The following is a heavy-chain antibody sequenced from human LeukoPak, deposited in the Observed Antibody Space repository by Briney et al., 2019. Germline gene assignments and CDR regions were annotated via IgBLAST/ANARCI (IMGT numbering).Heavy chain of an antibody. CDR1: GGSISSYY. J-gene: IGHJ5*02. Sequence: SETLSLTCTVSGGSISSYYWSWIRQPPGKELEWIGYIYYSGSTNYNPSLKSRVTISVDTSKNQFSLKLSSVTAADTAVYYCARELWLRFDPWGQGTLVTVSS. CDR2: IYYSGST. V-gene: IGHV4-59*01. CDR3: ARELWLRFDP. D-gene: IGHD5-18*01.